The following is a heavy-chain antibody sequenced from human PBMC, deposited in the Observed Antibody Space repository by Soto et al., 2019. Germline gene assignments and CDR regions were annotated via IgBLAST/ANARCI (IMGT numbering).Heavy chain of an antibody. CDR3: TNAAYAYSFNV. J-gene: IGHJ3*01. Sequence: PGESLKISCKGSGYNFTNYWISWVRQMPGKGLEWMGRIDPSDSYINYSPSFQGHVTISVANSISTVYLQWDSLKASDTAMYYCTNAAYAYSFNVWGQGTMVTVSS. V-gene: IGHV5-10-1*01. CDR1: GYNFTNYW. CDR2: IDPSDSYI. D-gene: IGHD4-4*01.